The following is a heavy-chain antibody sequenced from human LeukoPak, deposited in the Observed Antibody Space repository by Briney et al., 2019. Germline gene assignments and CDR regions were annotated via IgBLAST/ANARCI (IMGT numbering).Heavy chain of an antibody. CDR1: GGSFSGYY. Sequence: KASETLSLTCAVYGGSFSGYYWSWIRQPPGKGLEWIGEINHSGSTNYNPSLKSRVTISVDTSKNQFSLKLSSVTAADTAVYYCARGRLLWFRELLSRSRWFDPWGQGTLVTVSS. J-gene: IGHJ5*02. CDR3: ARGRLLWFRELLSRSRWFDP. CDR2: INHSGST. D-gene: IGHD3-10*01. V-gene: IGHV4-34*01.